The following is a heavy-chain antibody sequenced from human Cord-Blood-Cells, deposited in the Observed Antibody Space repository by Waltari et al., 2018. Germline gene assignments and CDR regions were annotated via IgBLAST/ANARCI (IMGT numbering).Heavy chain of an antibody. Sequence: QVQLQESGPGLVKPSETLSLTCTVSGYSISSGYYWGWIRQPPGKGLEWIGSIYHSGSTYYNPSLKSRVTISVETSKNQFSLKLSSVTAADTAVYYCARVGPEAFDYWGQGTLVTVSS. V-gene: IGHV4-38-2*02. J-gene: IGHJ4*02. D-gene: IGHD3-16*01. CDR3: ARVGPEAFDY. CDR1: GYSISSGYY. CDR2: IYHSGST.